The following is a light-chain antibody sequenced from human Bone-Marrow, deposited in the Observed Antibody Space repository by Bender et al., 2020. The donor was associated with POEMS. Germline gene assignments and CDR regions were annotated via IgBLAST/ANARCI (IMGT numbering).Light chain of an antibody. CDR3: AVWDDSLNGWV. CDR2: SSR. CDR1: SSNIGAHA. Sequence: QSVLTQPPSASGTPGQRVTISCSGGSSNIGAHAVNWYQHLPGTAPKLLIYSSRRRPSEVPDPFSGSRSGTSASLAISGLQSKGEADYYCAVWDDSLNGWVFGGGTKLTVL. V-gene: IGLV1-44*01. J-gene: IGLJ3*02.